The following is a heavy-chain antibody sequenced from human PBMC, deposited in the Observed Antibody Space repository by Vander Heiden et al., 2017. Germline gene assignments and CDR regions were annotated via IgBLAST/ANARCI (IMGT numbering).Heavy chain of an antibody. V-gene: IGHV3-9*01. CDR3: AKVRGAFSDAFDV. J-gene: IGHJ3*01. CDR2: ISWNGGSV. CDR1: GLTFDDYA. D-gene: IGHD1-26*01. Sequence: EVQLVESGGGLVQPGRSLRLSCVASGLTFDDYAMQWVRQATGKGLEWVSGISWNGGSVVYADSVKGRFTMSRDNAKNSLYLQMNSLRAEDTALYFCAKVRGAFSDAFDVWGHGTMVTISS.